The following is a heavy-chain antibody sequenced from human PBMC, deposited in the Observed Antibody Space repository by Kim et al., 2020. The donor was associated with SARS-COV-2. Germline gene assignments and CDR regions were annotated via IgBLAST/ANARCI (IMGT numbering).Heavy chain of an antibody. CDR1: GFTVSSNY. CDR3: ARDRGSGSLGYYYGMDV. J-gene: IGHJ6*02. D-gene: IGHD3-10*01. CDR2: IYSGGST. V-gene: IGHV3-53*01. Sequence: GGSLRLSCAASGFTVSSNYMSWVRQAPGKGLEWVSVIYSGGSTYYADSVKGRFTISRDNSKNTLYLQMNSLRAEDTAVYYCARDRGSGSLGYYYGMDVWGQGTTVTVSS.